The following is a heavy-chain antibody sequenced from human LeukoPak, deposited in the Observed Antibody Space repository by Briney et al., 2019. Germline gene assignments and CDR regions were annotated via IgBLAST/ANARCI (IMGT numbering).Heavy chain of an antibody. J-gene: IGHJ4*02. CDR2: IYTSGRT. CDR1: GGSISNYL. Sequence: MTSETLSLTCNVSGGSISNYLWSWIRQPAGKGLEWIGHIYTSGRTNYSPSLKSRVTMSIDTSNNQFSPKLTSVTAADTAVYYCARDRPTLSYYDSSNYAKVLDSWGQGTLVTVSS. V-gene: IGHV4-4*07. D-gene: IGHD3-22*01. CDR3: ARDRPTLSYYDSSNYAKVLDS.